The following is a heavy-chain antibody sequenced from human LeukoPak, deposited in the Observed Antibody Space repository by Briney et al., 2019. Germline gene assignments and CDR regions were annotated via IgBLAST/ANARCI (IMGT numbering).Heavy chain of an antibody. D-gene: IGHD2-2*01. Sequence: GGSLRLSCAASGFTSSSYWMSWVRQAPGKGLEWVANIKQDGSEKYYVDSVKGRSTISRDNAKNSLYLQMNSLRAEDTAVYYCAREAPIVVVPAAGTYYGMDVWGQGTTVTVSS. J-gene: IGHJ6*02. CDR2: IKQDGSEK. V-gene: IGHV3-7*01. CDR3: AREAPIVVVPAAGTYYGMDV. CDR1: GFTSSSYW.